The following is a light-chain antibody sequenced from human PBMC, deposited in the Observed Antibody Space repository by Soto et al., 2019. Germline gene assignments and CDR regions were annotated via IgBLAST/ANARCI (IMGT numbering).Light chain of an antibody. CDR1: QGISNY. J-gene: IGKJ3*01. V-gene: IGKV1-9*01. Sequence: IQLTQSPSSLSASVGDRVTITCRASQGISNYLAWYQQKPGKAPKLLIYAASTLQSGVPSRFSGSGSGTDCTLTINSRQPEDFATYYCQQLNGNPLFTFGPGTTVDIK. CDR3: QQLNGNPLFT. CDR2: AAS.